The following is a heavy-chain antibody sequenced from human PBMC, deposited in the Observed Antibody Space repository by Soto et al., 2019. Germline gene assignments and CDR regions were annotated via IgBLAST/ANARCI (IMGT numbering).Heavy chain of an antibody. CDR3: ARGFSAGKGSPPDY. J-gene: IGHJ4*02. D-gene: IGHD3-10*01. Sequence: GGYLRLSCAASGFSFIKDAMSWVRQAPGKGLEWVSGLSGSGGSTSSADSVKGRFAISRDNSRNTLYLQMNSLRDGDTPIYSCARGFSAGKGSPPDYWGQGTLVPVSS. CDR1: GFSFIKDA. CDR2: LSGSGGST. V-gene: IGHV3-23*01.